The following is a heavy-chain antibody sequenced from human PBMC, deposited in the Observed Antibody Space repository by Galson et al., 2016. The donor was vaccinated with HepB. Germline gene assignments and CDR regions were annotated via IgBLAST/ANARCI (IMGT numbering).Heavy chain of an antibody. CDR1: GFSLTTSGVG. V-gene: IGHV2-5*02. Sequence: PALVKPTQTLTLTCNFSGFSLTTSGVGVGWIRQPPGKALEWLALIFWDDDYRSSPFVKSRLTITKDTSKNQVVLTMTNMDPVDTATYYCVHSSRAFGGFTIFDSWGQGGLLVTVSS. CDR2: IFWDDDY. CDR3: VHSSRAFGGFTIFDS. D-gene: IGHD3-10*01. J-gene: IGHJ4*02.